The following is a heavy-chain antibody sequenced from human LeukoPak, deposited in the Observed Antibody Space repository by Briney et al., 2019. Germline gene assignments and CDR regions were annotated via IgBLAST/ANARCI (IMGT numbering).Heavy chain of an antibody. V-gene: IGHV4-59*08. CDR2: IYYSGST. J-gene: IGHJ6*02. CDR1: GGSIGSYY. D-gene: IGHD1-1*01. Sequence: RPSETLSLTCTVSGGSIGSYYWSWIRQPPGKGLEWIGYIYYSGSTKYNPSLKSRVTISVDTSKNQFSLKLSSVTAADTALYYCARLGGTLYGMDVWGQGTTVTVSS. CDR3: ARLGGTLYGMDV.